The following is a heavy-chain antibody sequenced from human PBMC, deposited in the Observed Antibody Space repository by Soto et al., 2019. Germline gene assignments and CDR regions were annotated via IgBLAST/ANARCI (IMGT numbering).Heavy chain of an antibody. J-gene: IGHJ4*02. Sequence: SETLSLTCTVSGGSISSYYWSWIRQPPGKGLEWIGYIYYSGSTDYNPSLKSRVTISVDTSKNQFSLKLSSVTAADTAVYYCAKDGNSGSYYLFDYWGQGTLVTVSS. CDR3: AKDGNSGSYYLFDY. V-gene: IGHV4-59*12. CDR1: GGSISSYY. CDR2: IYYSGST. D-gene: IGHD1-26*01.